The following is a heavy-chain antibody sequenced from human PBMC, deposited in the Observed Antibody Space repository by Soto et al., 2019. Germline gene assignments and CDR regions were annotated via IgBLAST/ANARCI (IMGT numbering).Heavy chain of an antibody. J-gene: IGHJ1*01. CDR3: AADIVVVVAATGIHEYFQH. CDR2: INPSGGST. CDR1: GCTFTSYY. D-gene: IGHD2-15*01. Sequence: GASVKVSCRASGCTFTSYYMHWVRQAPGQGLEWMGIINPSGGSTSYAQKFQGRVTMTRDTSTSTVYMELSSLRSEDTAVYYCAADIVVVVAATGIHEYFQHWGQGTLVTVSS. V-gene: IGHV1-46*01.